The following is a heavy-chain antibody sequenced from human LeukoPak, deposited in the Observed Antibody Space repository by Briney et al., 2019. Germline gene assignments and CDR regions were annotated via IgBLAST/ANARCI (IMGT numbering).Heavy chain of an antibody. CDR2: IYHSGSA. CDR3: ARPGVLAPYFDY. Sequence: SETLSLTCTVSGYSISSTYYWGWIRQPPGKGLEWIGSIYHSGSAYYNPSLESRVTISVDTSKNQFSLKLSSVTAADTAVYYCARPGVLAPYFDYWGQGTLVTVSS. D-gene: IGHD4/OR15-4a*01. V-gene: IGHV4-38-2*02. CDR1: GYSISSTYY. J-gene: IGHJ4*02.